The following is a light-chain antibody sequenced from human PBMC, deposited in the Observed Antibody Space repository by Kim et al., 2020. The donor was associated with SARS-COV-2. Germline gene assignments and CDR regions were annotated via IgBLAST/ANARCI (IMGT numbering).Light chain of an antibody. J-gene: IGKJ4*01. CDR3: QQRRNWPPT. Sequence: LSPGEGATLTCRASQSVYSYLAWYQHKRGQAPRLLIYDASNRATDIPARFSGSGSGTDFTLTISSLEAEDFAVYYCQQRRNWPPTFGGGTKVEI. CDR2: DAS. CDR1: QSVYSY. V-gene: IGKV3-11*01.